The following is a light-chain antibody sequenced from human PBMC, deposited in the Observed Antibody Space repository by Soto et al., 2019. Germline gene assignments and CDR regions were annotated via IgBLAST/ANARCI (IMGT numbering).Light chain of an antibody. Sequence: EIVLTQSPGTLSLSPGERATLPCRASQSVSSSYLAWYQQKPGQAPRPLIYGASSRAIGIPDRFSGSGSGTDLTLTISRLEPEDFAVYYCQQYGSSPWTFGQGTKVDIK. CDR2: GAS. J-gene: IGKJ1*01. CDR3: QQYGSSPWT. V-gene: IGKV3-20*01. CDR1: QSVSSSY.